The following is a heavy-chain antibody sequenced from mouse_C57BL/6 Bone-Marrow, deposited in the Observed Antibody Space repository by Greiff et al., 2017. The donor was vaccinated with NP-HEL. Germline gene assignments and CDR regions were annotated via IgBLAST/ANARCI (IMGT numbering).Heavy chain of an antibody. CDR3: ARPYYSNWGAMDY. CDR2: ISSGSSTI. J-gene: IGHJ4*01. D-gene: IGHD2-5*01. V-gene: IGHV5-17*01. Sequence: EVQLVESGGGLVKPGGSLKLSCAASGFTFSDYGMHWVRQAPEKGLEWVAYISSGSSTIYYADTVKGRFTISRDNAKNTLFLQMTSLRSEDTAMYYCARPYYSNWGAMDYWGQGTSVTVSS. CDR1: GFTFSDYG.